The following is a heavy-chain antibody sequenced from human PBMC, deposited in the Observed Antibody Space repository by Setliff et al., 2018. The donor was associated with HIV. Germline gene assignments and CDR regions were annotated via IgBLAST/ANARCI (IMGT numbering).Heavy chain of an antibody. CDR1: GGSINNDIYF. Sequence: PSETLSLTCSVSGGSINNDIYFWTWIRQHPGKGLEWIGYIYYSGSTYYNPSLKSRVTISVDTSKNQFSLKLSSVTAADTAVFYCSRGTLYYYDTGGYSYFDYWGQGTLVTVSS. D-gene: IGHD3-22*01. CDR2: IYYSGST. CDR3: SRGTLYYYDTGGYSYFDY. V-gene: IGHV4-31*03. J-gene: IGHJ4*02.